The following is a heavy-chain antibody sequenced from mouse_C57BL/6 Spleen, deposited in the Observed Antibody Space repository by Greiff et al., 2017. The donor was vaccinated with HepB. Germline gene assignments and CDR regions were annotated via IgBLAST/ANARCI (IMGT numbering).Heavy chain of an antibody. CDR3: APHYYGSIYYYAMDY. CDR1: GFNIKNTY. Sequence: VQLQQSVAELVRPGASVKLSCTASGFNIKNTYMHWVKQRPEQGLEWIGRIDPANGNTKYAPKFQSKATITADTSSNTAYLQLSSLTSEDTAIYYCAPHYYGSIYYYAMDYWGQGTSVTVSS. CDR2: IDPANGNT. V-gene: IGHV14-3*01. D-gene: IGHD1-1*01. J-gene: IGHJ4*01.